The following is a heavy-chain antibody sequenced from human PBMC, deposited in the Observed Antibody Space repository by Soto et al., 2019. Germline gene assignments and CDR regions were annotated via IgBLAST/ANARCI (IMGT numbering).Heavy chain of an antibody. CDR3: ARKTEYSSSPNYYYGMDV. V-gene: IGHV1-69*01. CDR2: IIPIFGTA. CDR1: GGTFSSYA. J-gene: IGHJ6*02. Sequence: VKVSCKASGGTFSSYAISWVRQAPGQGLEWMGGIIPIFGTANYAQKFQGRVTITADESTSTAYMELSSLRSEDTAVYYCARKTEYSSSPNYYYGMDVWGQGXTVTVSS. D-gene: IGHD6-6*01.